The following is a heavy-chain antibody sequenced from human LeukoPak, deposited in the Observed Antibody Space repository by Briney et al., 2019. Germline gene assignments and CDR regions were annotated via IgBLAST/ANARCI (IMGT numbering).Heavy chain of an antibody. J-gene: IGHJ4*02. CDR2: ISGSGSTI. Sequence: GGSLRLSCAASGSTFSDYYMTWIRQAPGKGLEWVSYISGSGSTIYYADSVKGRFTISRDNAKNSLYLQMNSLRTEDTAVYYCARNGNSVRYFLKYYFDYWGQGTLVTV. CDR1: GSTFSDYY. D-gene: IGHD2/OR15-2a*01. CDR3: ARNGNSVRYFLKYYFDY. V-gene: IGHV3-11*04.